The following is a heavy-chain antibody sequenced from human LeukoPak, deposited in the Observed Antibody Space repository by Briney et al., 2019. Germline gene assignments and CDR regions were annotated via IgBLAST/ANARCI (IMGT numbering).Heavy chain of an antibody. CDR2: ISYDGSNK. Sequence: GGSLRLSCAASGFTFSSYAMHWVRQAPGKGLEWVAVISYDGSNKYYADSVKGRFTISRDDSKNTLYLQMNSLRAEDTAVYYCARDAEQWLVRGVLYFDYWGQGTLVTVSS. CDR1: GFTFSSYA. D-gene: IGHD6-19*01. V-gene: IGHV3-30-3*01. J-gene: IGHJ4*02. CDR3: ARDAEQWLVRGVLYFDY.